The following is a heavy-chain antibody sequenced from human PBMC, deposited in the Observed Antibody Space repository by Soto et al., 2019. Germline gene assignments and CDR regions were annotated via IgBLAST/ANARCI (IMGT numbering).Heavy chain of an antibody. Sequence: QVQLVESGGGVVQPGRSLRLSCPASGFTFSNYGMHWVRQAPGKGLEWVAVISYDGSRNSYADAVKGRFTISRDKSKNTLYLQMNSLRGEDTAVYYCAAEYSSSSELGYWGQGTLVTVSS. CDR1: GFTFSNYG. V-gene: IGHV3-30*03. J-gene: IGHJ4*02. CDR2: ISYDGSRN. D-gene: IGHD6-6*01. CDR3: AAEYSSSSELGY.